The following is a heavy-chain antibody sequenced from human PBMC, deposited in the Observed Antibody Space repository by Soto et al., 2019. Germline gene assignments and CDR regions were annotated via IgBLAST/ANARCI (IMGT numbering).Heavy chain of an antibody. CDR3: ARSGYSSGWYHWYFDF. CDR1: GYIFTNYA. Sequence: QVQLVQSGAEVKKPGASVKVSCKASGYIFTNYAIHWVRQAPGQRLEWMGWINGGNGNTKYSQKFQGRVTITRGTSASTGYMDLSSLRSEDTAVYYCARSGYSSGWYHWYFDFWGRGTLVTVSS. D-gene: IGHD6-19*01. CDR2: INGGNGNT. J-gene: IGHJ2*01. V-gene: IGHV1-3*01.